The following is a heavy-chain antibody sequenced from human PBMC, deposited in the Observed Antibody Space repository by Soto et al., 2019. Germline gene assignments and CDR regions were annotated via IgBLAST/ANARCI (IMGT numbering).Heavy chain of an antibody. CDR1: GFTFSSYW. V-gene: IGHV3-74*01. J-gene: IGHJ6*02. CDR2: INSDGSST. CDR3: AREPSEQWLAGGYYYYYGMDV. Sequence: HPVGSLRLSCAASGFTFSSYWMHWVRQAPGKGLVWVSRINSDGSSTSYADSVKGRFTISRDNAKNTLYLQMNSLRAEDTAVYYCAREPSEQWLAGGYYYYYGMDVWGQGTTVTVSS. D-gene: IGHD6-19*01.